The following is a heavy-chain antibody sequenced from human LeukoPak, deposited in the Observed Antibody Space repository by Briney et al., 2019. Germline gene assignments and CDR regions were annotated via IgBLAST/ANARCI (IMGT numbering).Heavy chain of an antibody. V-gene: IGHV1-2*02. D-gene: IGHD1-26*01. CDR3: ARAAAAIVHAFDI. Sequence: ASVKVSCKASGYTFTGYYMHWVRQAPGQGLEWMGWINPNSGGTNYAQKFQGRVTMTRDTSISTAYMELSRLRSDDTAVYYCARAAAAIVHAFDIWGQGPMVTVSS. J-gene: IGHJ3*02. CDR1: GYTFTGYY. CDR2: INPNSGGT.